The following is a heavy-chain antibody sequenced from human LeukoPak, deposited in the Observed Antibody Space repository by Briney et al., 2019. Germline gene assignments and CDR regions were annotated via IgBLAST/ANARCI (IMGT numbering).Heavy chain of an antibody. CDR1: GGSFSGYY. V-gene: IGHV4-34*01. CDR3: AILGPWANRIAAAATDY. Sequence: PSETLSLTCAVYGGSFSGYYWSWIRQPPGKGLEWIGEINHSGSTNYNPSLKSRVTISVDTSKNQFSLKLSSVTAADTAVYYCAILGPWANRIAAAATDYWGQGTLVTVSS. CDR2: INHSGST. D-gene: IGHD6-13*01. J-gene: IGHJ4*02.